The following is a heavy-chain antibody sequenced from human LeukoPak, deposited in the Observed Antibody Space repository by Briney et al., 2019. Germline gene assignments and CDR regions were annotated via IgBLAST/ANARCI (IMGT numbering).Heavy chain of an antibody. CDR2: IIPIFGTA. CDR3: ARYGKDWNDEGDY. Sequence: SVKVSCNASGGTFSSYAISWVRQAPGQGLEWMGGIIPIFGTANYAQKFQGRVTITADESTSTAYMELSSLRSEDTAVYYCARYGKDWNDEGDYWGQGTLVTVSS. J-gene: IGHJ4*02. V-gene: IGHV1-69*13. CDR1: GGTFSSYA. D-gene: IGHD1-1*01.